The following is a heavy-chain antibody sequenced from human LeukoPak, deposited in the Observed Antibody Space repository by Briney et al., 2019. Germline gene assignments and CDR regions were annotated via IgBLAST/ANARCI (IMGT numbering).Heavy chain of an antibody. V-gene: IGHV1-2*02. CDR2: MNPNSGGT. J-gene: IGHJ4*02. D-gene: IGHD3-3*01. CDR1: GYTFTSYD. Sequence: ASVKVSCKASGYTFTSYDINWVRQATGQELEWMGWMNPNSGGTNYAQKFQGRVTMTRDTSISTAYMELSRLRCDDTAVYYCARIRYNFWSGYSFFDYWGQGTLVTVSS. CDR3: ARIRYNFWSGYSFFDY.